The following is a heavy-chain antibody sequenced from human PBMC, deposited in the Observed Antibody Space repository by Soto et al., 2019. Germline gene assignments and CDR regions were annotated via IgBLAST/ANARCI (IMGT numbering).Heavy chain of an antibody. J-gene: IGHJ5*02. CDR1: GFTFSSYG. Sequence: QVQLVESGGGVVQPGRSLRLSCAASGFTFSSYGMHWVRQAPRKGLEWVAVISYDGSNKYYADSVKGRFTISRDNSKNTLYLQMNSLRAEDTAVYYCAKDQASYSGWSGRFDPWGQGTLVTVSS. D-gene: IGHD6-19*01. CDR2: ISYDGSNK. V-gene: IGHV3-30*18. CDR3: AKDQASYSGWSGRFDP.